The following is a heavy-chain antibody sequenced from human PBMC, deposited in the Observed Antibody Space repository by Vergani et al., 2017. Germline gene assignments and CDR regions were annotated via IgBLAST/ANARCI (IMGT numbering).Heavy chain of an antibody. D-gene: IGHD7-27*01. Sequence: EVQLLESGGGLVQPGGSLRLSCAASGFTFSSYAMSWVRQAPGKGLEWVSALSGSGGSTYYADSVKGRFTISRDNSKNTLYLQMNSLRAEDTAVYYCAKGPLKWGNGWVDYWGQGTLVTVSS. CDR2: LSGSGGST. CDR3: AKGPLKWGNGWVDY. V-gene: IGHV3-23*01. CDR1: GFTFSSYA. J-gene: IGHJ4*02.